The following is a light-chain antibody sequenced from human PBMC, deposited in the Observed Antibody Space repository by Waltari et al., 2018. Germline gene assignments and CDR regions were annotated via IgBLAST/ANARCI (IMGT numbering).Light chain of an antibody. CDR3: SSYTGGNNLI. V-gene: IGLV2-8*01. CDR2: EVS. Sequence: QSALTQPPSASGSPGQSVTISCTGPSSDISTYNYVSWYQKYPDKAPKLIIFEVSKRPSGVPDRFSGSKSGNTASLTVSGLQSVDEADYYCSSYTGGNNLIFGGGTKLTVL. J-gene: IGLJ2*01. CDR1: SSDISTYNY.